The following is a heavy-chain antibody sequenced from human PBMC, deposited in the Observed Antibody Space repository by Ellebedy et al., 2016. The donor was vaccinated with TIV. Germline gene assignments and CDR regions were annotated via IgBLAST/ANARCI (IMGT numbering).Heavy chain of an antibody. CDR2: IYYSGNT. Sequence: SETLSLTXNVSGGSISSDYWSWIRQPPGKGLEWVGQIYYSGNTKYNPSLKSRVTISVDTSKNQFSLKLSSVTAADTAVYYCARGRRRGITMVRGVIDNFDYWGQGTLVTVSS. J-gene: IGHJ4*02. CDR1: GGSISSDY. D-gene: IGHD3-10*01. V-gene: IGHV4-59*12. CDR3: ARGRRRGITMVRGVIDNFDY.